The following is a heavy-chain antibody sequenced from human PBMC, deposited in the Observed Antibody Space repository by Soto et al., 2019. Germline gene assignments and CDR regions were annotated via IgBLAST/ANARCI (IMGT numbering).Heavy chain of an antibody. V-gene: IGHV4-30-2*01. Sequence: SETLSLTCAASGCSIRSGGYSLSWIRQPPGKGLEWIGYIYHSGSTYYNPSLKSRVTISVDRSKNQFSLKLSSVTAADTAVYYCARANPVVVNGYFHYWGQGTLVTVS. D-gene: IGHD2-21*01. CDR3: ARANPVVVNGYFHY. J-gene: IGHJ4*02. CDR2: IYHSGST. CDR1: GCSIRSGGYS.